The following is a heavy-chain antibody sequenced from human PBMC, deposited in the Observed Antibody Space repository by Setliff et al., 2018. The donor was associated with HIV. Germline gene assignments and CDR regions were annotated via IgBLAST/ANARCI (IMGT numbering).Heavy chain of an antibody. CDR3: ARDLHTFMVNSYHYYMDV. J-gene: IGHJ6*03. CDR1: GYTFTSYY. V-gene: IGHV1-46*01. Sequence: ASVKVSCKASGYTFTSYYMHWVRQAPGQGLEWMGIINPSGDSTIYAQKFQGKVTMTRDTSTSTVCMELSSLRSEDTAVYYCARDLHTFMVNSYHYYMDVWGKGTTVTVSS. CDR2: INPSGDST. D-gene: IGHD5-18*01.